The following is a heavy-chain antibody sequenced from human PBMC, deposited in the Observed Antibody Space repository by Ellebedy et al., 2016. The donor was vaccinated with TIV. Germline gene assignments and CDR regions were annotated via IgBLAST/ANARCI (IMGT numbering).Heavy chain of an antibody. D-gene: IGHD2-2*01. V-gene: IGHV3-33*08. CDR3: ARVHCGSISCYGWDLDY. J-gene: IGHJ4*02. CDR1: GFTFGTFG. CDR2: IWSDGNNK. Sequence: GESLKISCAASGFTFGTFGIHWVRQAPGKRLVWVAVIWSDGNNKYYADFVKGRFTISRDNSKNTSYLQMNSLRAEGTAVYYCARVHCGSISCYGWDLDYWGQGTLVTVSS.